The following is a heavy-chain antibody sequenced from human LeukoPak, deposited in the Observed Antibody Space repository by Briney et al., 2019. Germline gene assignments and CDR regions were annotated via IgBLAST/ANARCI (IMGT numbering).Heavy chain of an antibody. D-gene: IGHD3-3*01. CDR2: ISTGGST. CDR3: ARDRSGYANDAFDF. J-gene: IGHJ3*01. Sequence: GGSLRLSCVASGLTVSRYYMTWVRQAPGKGLEWLSVISTGGSTNYADSVKGRFTISRDNSKNILYLQMNSLRAEDTAVYYCARDRSGYANDAFDFWGQGTMVTVSS. CDR1: GLTVSRYY. V-gene: IGHV3-53*01.